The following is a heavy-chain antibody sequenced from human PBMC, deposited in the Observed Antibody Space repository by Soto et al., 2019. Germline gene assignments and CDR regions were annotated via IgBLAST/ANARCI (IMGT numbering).Heavy chain of an antibody. CDR1: GFTFSNYE. J-gene: IGHJ4*02. CDR3: ASVWSGFSGAQY. V-gene: IGHV3-48*03. D-gene: IGHD3-3*01. CDR2: ITRGGNII. Sequence: EVHLVESGGGLVQPGGSLRLSCADSGFTFSNYEMIWVRQAPGEGLECLSYITRGGNIIHYADSVKGRFTISRDNAKNSLYLQMNSLRADDSAVYYCASVWSGFSGAQYWGQGTLVTVSS.